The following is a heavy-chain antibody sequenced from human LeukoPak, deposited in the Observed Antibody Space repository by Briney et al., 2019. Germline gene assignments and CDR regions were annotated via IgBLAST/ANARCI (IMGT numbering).Heavy chain of an antibody. J-gene: IGHJ3*02. V-gene: IGHV4-34*01. CDR1: GGSFSGYC. CDR2: INHSGSA. D-gene: IGHD3-22*01. CDR3: ARASGRYYYDSSGYAFDI. Sequence: SETLSLTCTVYGGSFSGYCWSWIRQPPGKGLEWIGEINHSGSANYNPSLKSRVTMSVDTSKNQFSLKLSSVTAADTAVYYCARASGRYYYDSSGYAFDIWGQGTMVTVSS.